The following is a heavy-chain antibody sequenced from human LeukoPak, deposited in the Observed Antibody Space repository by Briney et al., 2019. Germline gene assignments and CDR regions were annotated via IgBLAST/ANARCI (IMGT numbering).Heavy chain of an antibody. J-gene: IGHJ4*02. CDR1: GYTFTIYY. D-gene: IGHD5-18*01. CDR2: ITPNTGDT. Sequence: ASVKVSFKASGYTFTIYYMHWVRQAPGQGLGWMGVITPNTGDTTYAQKFQGSVTVTRDMSTSTVYLELTSLRSEDTAVYYCARAYGYYKPEFDYWGQGTLVTVSS. V-gene: IGHV1-46*01. CDR3: ARAYGYYKPEFDY.